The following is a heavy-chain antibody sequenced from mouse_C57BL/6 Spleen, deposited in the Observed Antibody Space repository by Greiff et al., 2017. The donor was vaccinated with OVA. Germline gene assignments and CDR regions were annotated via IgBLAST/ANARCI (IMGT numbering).Heavy chain of an antibody. Sequence: EVKLMESGPGLVKPSQSLSLTCSVTGYSITSGYYWNWIRQFPGNKLEWMGYISYDGSNNYNPSLKNRISITRDTSKNQFYMKLNSVTTVDTATHYCARDTSLYDGYYEGFDYWGQGTTLTVSA. D-gene: IGHD2-3*01. V-gene: IGHV3-6*01. CDR1: GYSITSGYY. J-gene: IGHJ2*01. CDR2: ISYDGSN. CDR3: ARDTSLYDGYYEGFDY.